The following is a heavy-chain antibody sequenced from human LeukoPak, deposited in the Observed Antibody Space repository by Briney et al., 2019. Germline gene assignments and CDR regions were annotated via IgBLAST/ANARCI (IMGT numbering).Heavy chain of an antibody. V-gene: IGHV4-34*01. D-gene: IGHD3-22*01. CDR2: INHSGST. Sequence: LGTLFLTCAVFGGAFSGFYWSWDRQPPRKGVEWIGEINHSGSTNYNPSLKSRVTISVDTSKNQFSLKLSSVTAADTAVYYCARGPHDSLDYWGQGTLVTVSS. J-gene: IGHJ4*02. CDR3: ARGPHDSLDY. CDR1: GGAFSGFY.